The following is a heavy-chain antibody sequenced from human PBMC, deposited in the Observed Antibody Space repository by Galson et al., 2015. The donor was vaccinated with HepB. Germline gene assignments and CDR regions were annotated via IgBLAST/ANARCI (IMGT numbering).Heavy chain of an antibody. V-gene: IGHV4-39*01. CDR1: GGSISSSSYY. Sequence: ETLSLTCTVSGGSISSSSYYWGWIRQPPGKGLEWIGSIYYSGSTYYNPSLKSRVTISVDTSKNQFSLKLSSVTAADTAVYYCARRDYRQSCDYWGQGTLVTVSS. CDR2: IYYSGST. D-gene: IGHD4-11*01. J-gene: IGHJ4*02. CDR3: ARRDYRQSCDY.